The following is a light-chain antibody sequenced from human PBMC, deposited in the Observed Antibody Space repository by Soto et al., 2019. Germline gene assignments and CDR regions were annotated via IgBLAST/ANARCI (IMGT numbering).Light chain of an antibody. CDR2: EDN. CDR1: SGSIASNY. V-gene: IGLV6-57*02. CDR3: QSYDSSSQV. Sequence: NFMLTQPHSVSESPGKTVTISCTGSSGSIASNYVQWNQQRPGSAPTTVIYEDNQRPSGVPDRFSGSIDSSSNSASLTISGLKTEDEADYYCQSYDSSSQVFGGGTQLTVL. J-gene: IGLJ2*01.